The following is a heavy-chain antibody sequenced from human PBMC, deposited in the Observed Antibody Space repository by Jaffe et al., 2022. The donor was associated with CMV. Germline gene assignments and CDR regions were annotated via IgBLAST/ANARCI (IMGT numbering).Heavy chain of an antibody. Sequence: EVQLVESGGGLIKPGGSLRLSCAASGFTFSNVWVTWVRQAPGKGLEWVGRIKSKADGGTADSAAPVKDRFTISRDDSKSTLFLQMNSLKTDDTAVYYCSTRLLHPSTSGNSSLPLFMEVWGKGTTVIVSS. CDR3: STRLLHPSTSGNSSLPLFMEV. CDR2: IKSKADGGTA. CDR1: GFTFSNVW. D-gene: IGHD3-10*01. J-gene: IGHJ6*03. V-gene: IGHV3-15*01.